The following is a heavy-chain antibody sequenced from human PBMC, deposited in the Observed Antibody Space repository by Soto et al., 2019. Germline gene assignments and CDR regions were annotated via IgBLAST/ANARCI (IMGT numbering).Heavy chain of an antibody. Sequence: QVQLVQSGAEVKKPGASVKVSCKASGYTFTSYGISWVRQAPGQGLEWMGWISAYNGNTKYAQKLQGRVTMTTDTSTSTAYMELRSLRSDDTAVYYCAIDLLVRFLEWPYIEGSWFDPWGQGTLVTVSS. CDR3: AIDLLVRFLEWPYIEGSWFDP. D-gene: IGHD3-3*01. J-gene: IGHJ5*02. CDR1: GYTFTSYG. V-gene: IGHV1-18*01. CDR2: ISAYNGNT.